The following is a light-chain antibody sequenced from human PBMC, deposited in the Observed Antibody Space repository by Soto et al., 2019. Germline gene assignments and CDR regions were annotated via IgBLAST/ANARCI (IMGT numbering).Light chain of an antibody. V-gene: IGLV2-14*01. CDR3: SSYTSSSTYVG. J-gene: IGLJ2*01. CDR2: DGS. CDR1: SSDVGGYNY. Sequence: QSALTQPASVSGSPGQSITISCTGTSSDVGGYNYVSWYQQHPGKAPKLMIYDGSNRPSGVSNRFSGSKSGNTASLTISGLQAEDEADYYCSSYTSSSTYVGFGGGTKLTVL.